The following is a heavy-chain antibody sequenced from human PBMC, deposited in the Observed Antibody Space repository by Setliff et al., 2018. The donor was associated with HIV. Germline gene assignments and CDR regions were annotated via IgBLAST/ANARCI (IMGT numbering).Heavy chain of an antibody. CDR3: STRPAYCSSTSCFVY. CDR1: GDSISSGNYY. D-gene: IGHD2-2*01. J-gene: IGHJ4*02. V-gene: IGHV4-61*02. Sequence: SETLSLTCTVSGDSISSGNYYWTWIRQPAGKALEWIGRITNTGATEYNPSLKSRVTVSVDTSQNQFSLKLTSVTAADTAVYYCSTRPAYCSSTSCFVYWGQGALVTVSS. CDR2: ITNTGAT.